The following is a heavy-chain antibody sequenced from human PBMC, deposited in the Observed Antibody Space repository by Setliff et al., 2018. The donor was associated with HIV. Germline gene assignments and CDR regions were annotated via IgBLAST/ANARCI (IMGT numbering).Heavy chain of an antibody. CDR1: GGSISSGGYY. CDR3: ARDLNWAFDY. D-gene: IGHD1-1*01. J-gene: IGHJ4*02. Sequence: PSETLSLTCTVSGGSISSGGYYWSWIRQHPGKGLEWIGYIYYSGGTYYNPSLKSRVTISVDTSKNQFSLKLSSVTAADTAVYYCARDLNWAFDYWGQGILVTVSS. V-gene: IGHV4-31*03. CDR2: IYYSGGT.